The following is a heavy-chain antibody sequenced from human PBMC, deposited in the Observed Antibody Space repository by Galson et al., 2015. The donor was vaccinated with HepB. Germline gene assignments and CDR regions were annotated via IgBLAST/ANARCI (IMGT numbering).Heavy chain of an antibody. CDR1: GFTFSSDW. V-gene: IGHV3-7*01. D-gene: IGHD1-26*01. Sequence: SLRLSCAASGFTFSSDWMNWVRPAPGQGLEWVANIDQNGRQKNYVDSVEGRFTISRDNAKNRLYLEMKSLRAEDTAVYYCARGGVGSFDSWGQGTMVTVSS. CDR2: IDQNGRQK. J-gene: IGHJ4*02. CDR3: ARGGVGSFDS.